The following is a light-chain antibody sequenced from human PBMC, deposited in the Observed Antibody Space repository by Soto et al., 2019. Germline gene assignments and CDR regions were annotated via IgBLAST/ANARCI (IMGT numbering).Light chain of an antibody. CDR1: SSDIGRYNY. Sequence: QSALTQPASVSGSPGQSITISCTGTSSDIGRYNYVSWYQQHPGKAPKLMIYDVSNRPSGVSDRFSGSKSGNTASLTISGLQAEDEADYHCSSFSSGSTLVVFGGGTKLTVL. V-gene: IGLV2-14*01. J-gene: IGLJ2*01. CDR2: DVS. CDR3: SSFSSGSTLVV.